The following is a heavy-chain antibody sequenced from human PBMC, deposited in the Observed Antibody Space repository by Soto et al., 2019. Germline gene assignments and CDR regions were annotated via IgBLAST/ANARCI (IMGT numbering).Heavy chain of an antibody. CDR3: AKGPTIFGVVITFEYYYGMDV. V-gene: IGHV3-23*01. CDR1: GFTFSSYA. D-gene: IGHD3-3*01. J-gene: IGHJ6*02. CDR2: ISGSGGST. Sequence: EVQLLESGGGLVQPGGSLRLSCAASGFTFSSYAMSWVRQAPGKGLEWVSAISGSGGSTYYADSVKGRFTISRDNSKNPRYLQMNSLRAEDTAVYFFAKGPTIFGVVITFEYYYGMDVWGQGTAVTVSS.